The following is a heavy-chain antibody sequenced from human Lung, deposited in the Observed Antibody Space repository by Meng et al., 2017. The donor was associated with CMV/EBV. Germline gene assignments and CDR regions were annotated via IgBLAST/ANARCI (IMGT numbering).Heavy chain of an antibody. CDR2: IKQDGREK. V-gene: IGHV3-7*01. Sequence: SLKTSXAASGFTFNNYWMTWVRQAPGKGLEWVANIKQDGREKYYVDSVKGRFTVSRDNAKNSLYLQMNSLRAEDTAVYYCARDAPYCSSTRCYYSYCLDVWGQGTTVTVSS. J-gene: IGHJ6*02. D-gene: IGHD2-2*01. CDR1: GFTFNNYW. CDR3: ARDAPYCSSTRCYYSYCLDV.